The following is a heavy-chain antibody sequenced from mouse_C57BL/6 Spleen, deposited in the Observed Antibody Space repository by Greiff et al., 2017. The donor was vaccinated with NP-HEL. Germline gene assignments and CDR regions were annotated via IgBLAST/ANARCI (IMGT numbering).Heavy chain of an antibody. CDR1: GYAFTNYL. CDR2: INPGSGGT. Sequence: QVQLKQSGAELVRPGTSVKVSCKASGYAFTNYLIEWVKQRPGQGLEWIGVINPGSGGTNYNEKFKGKATLTADKSSSTAYMQLSSLTSEDSAVYFCARYGQLRLRAMDYWGQGTSVTVSS. CDR3: ARYGQLRLRAMDY. J-gene: IGHJ4*01. V-gene: IGHV1-54*01. D-gene: IGHD3-2*02.